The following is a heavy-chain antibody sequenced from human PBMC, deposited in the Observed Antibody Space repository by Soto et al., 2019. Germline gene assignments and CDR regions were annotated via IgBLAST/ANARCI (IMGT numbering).Heavy chain of an antibody. CDR1: GYTFTSYG. V-gene: IGHV1-18*01. CDR2: ISAYNGNT. Sequence: ASVKVSCKASGYTFTSYGISWVRQAPGQGLEWMGWISAYNGNTNYAQKLQGRVTMTTDTSTSTAYMELRSLRSDDTAVYYCASDIVLVVAATTYYYYGLDVWGQGTTVSVS. CDR3: ASDIVLVVAATTYYYYGLDV. D-gene: IGHD2-15*01. J-gene: IGHJ6*02.